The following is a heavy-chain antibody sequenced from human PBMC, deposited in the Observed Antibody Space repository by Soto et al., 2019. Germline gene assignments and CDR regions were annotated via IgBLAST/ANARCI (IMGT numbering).Heavy chain of an antibody. CDR1: GFTFSTHA. J-gene: IGHJ6*02. CDR2: IGSADDP. V-gene: IGHV3-13*05. D-gene: IGHD2-15*01. Sequence: EVQLVESGGGVVRPGGSLRLSCAASGFTFSTHAMHWVRQAPGKGLEWVSAIGSADDPYYTGSVKGRFTISRENAKNSLYLQMNSLRAGDTAVYYCARADSGRLPRRADYYYAMDVWGQGTTVTVSS. CDR3: ARADSGRLPRRADYYYAMDV.